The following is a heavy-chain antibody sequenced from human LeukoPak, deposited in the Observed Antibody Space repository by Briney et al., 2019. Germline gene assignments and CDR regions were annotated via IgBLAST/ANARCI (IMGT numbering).Heavy chain of an antibody. CDR2: INPNSGGT. CDR1: GYTFTGYY. CDR3: ARDKPCSGGSCLGY. V-gene: IGHV1-2*02. D-gene: IGHD2-15*01. J-gene: IGHJ4*02. Sequence: GASVKVSCKAPGYTFTGYYMHWVRQAPGQGLEWMGWINPNSGGTNYAQKFQGRVTMTRDTSISTAYMELSRLRSDDTAVYYCARDKPCSGGSCLGYWGQGTLVTVSS.